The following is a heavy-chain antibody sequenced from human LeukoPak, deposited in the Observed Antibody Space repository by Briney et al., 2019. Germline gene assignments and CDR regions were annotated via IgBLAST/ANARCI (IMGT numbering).Heavy chain of an antibody. CDR1: GGSISSGSYY. CDR2: IYTSGST. V-gene: IGHV4-61*02. CDR3: ARQTGSGLFSLP. Sequence: SETLSLTCTVSGGSISSGSYYWSWIRQPAGKGLEWIGRIYTSGSTNYNPSLKSRVTISVDTSKNQFSLKLSSVTAADTAVYYCARQTGSGLFSLPGGQGTLVTVSS. J-gene: IGHJ4*02. D-gene: IGHD3-10*01.